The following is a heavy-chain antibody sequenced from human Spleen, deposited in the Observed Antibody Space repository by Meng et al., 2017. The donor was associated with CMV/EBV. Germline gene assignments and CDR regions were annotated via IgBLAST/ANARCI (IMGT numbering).Heavy chain of an antibody. CDR1: GFTVSSNY. D-gene: IGHD4-23*01. CDR2: IRQDGSEI. J-gene: IGHJ6*02. Sequence: GGSLRLSCAASGFTVSSNYMSWVRQAPGTGLEWVANIRQDGSEIHYVDPVKGRFTISRDNAKNSLFLQMNSLRAEDTAVYFCAREPGGNSEHYYGMDVWGQGTTVTVSS. CDR3: AREPGGNSEHYYGMDV. V-gene: IGHV3-7*01.